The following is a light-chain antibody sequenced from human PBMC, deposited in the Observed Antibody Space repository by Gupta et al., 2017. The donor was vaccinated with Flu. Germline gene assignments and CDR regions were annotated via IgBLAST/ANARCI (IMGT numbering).Light chain of an antibody. V-gene: IGKV1-39*01. CDR2: AAS. Sequence: DIQMTQSPSSLSASVGDRVTITCRASQSISSYLNWYQQKPGKAPKLLIYAASSLQSGVPSRFSGSGSGKYFTLTISRLQPEDFANYYYQQSYSPCTFGQGTQVEIK. J-gene: IGKJ5*01. CDR1: QSISSY. CDR3: QQSYSPCT.